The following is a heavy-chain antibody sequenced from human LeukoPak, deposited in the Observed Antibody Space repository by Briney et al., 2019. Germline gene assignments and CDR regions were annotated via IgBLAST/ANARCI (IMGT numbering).Heavy chain of an antibody. V-gene: IGHV4-30-4*01. CDR2: IYYSGSA. D-gene: IGHD3-22*01. CDR1: GGSISSGDYY. CDR3: ARARGVYLQFDP. J-gene: IGHJ5*02. Sequence: SETLSLTCTASGGSISSGDYYWSWIRQPPGKGLEWIGYIYYSGSAYYNPSLKSRVTISVDTSKNQFSLKLSSVTAADTAVYYCARARGVYLQFDPWGQGTLVTVSS.